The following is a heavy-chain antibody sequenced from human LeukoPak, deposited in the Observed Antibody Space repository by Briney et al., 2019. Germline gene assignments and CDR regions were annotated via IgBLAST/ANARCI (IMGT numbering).Heavy chain of an antibody. CDR2: IYPGDSDT. Sequence: GEALEISCKASGYVFTSYWIGWVRQMPGKGLEWMAIIYPGDSDTKYSPSFEGQVTISADKAISTAYLQLSSLKASDTAMYYCARRATAYTSGWYVSFDYWGQGTLVTVS. D-gene: IGHD6-19*01. CDR1: GYVFTSYW. V-gene: IGHV5-51*01. J-gene: IGHJ4*02. CDR3: ARRATAYTSGWYVSFDY.